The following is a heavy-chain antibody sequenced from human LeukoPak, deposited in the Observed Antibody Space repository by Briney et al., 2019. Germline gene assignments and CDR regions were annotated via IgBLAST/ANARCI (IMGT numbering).Heavy chain of an antibody. D-gene: IGHD4-23*01. V-gene: IGHV3-30*02. CDR3: TKGDDYGANTRLPKYNWFDP. CDR1: GFSISTNA. Sequence: GGSLRLSCTASGFSISTNAMHWVRQAPGRGLEWVAFIRYEGNNENYADSVKGRFTISRDNSRDTLYLQMNSLRGDDTAVYYCTKGDDYGANTRLPKYNWFDPWGQGTLVTVSS. J-gene: IGHJ5*02. CDR2: IRYEGNNE.